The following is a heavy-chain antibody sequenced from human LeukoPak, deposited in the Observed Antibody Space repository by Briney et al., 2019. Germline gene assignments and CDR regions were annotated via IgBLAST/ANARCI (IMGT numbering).Heavy chain of an antibody. CDR2: ISSSSSSYI. D-gene: IGHD1-26*01. V-gene: IGHV3-21*01. CDR3: ASSIVGATALYFDL. Sequence: PGGSLRLSCAASGFTFSSYSMNWVRQAPGKGLEWVSSISSSSSSYIYYADSVKGRFTISRDNAKNSLYLQMNSLRAEDTAVYYCASSIVGATALYFDLWGRGTLVTVSS. J-gene: IGHJ2*01. CDR1: GFTFSSYS.